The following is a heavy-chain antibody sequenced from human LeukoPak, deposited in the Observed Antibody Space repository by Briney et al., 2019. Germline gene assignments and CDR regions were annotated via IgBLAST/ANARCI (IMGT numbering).Heavy chain of an antibody. CDR1: GYTFTGYY. V-gene: IGHV1-69*04. CDR3: ARGFGGSSGSSDYYGMDV. J-gene: IGHJ6*02. Sequence: ASVKVSCKASGYTFTGYYMHWVRQAPGQGLEWMGMIIPSLDIVNYAQTFQDRVTITADKSTSTAYMELRSLRSEDTAVYYCARGFGGSSGSSDYYGMDVWGQGTTVTVSS. D-gene: IGHD3-22*01. CDR2: IIPSLDIV.